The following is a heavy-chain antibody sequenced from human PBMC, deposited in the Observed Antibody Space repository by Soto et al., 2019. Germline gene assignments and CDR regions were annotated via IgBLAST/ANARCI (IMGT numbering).Heavy chain of an antibody. CDR2: ISVTGDT. J-gene: IGHJ4*02. CDR1: GFTFSSYA. V-gene: IGHV3-23*01. D-gene: IGHD2-21*01. Sequence: EGHLLESGGGLVKPGGSLRLSCEASGFTFSSYAMNWVRQVPGKGPEWVSHISVTGDTYYADSVKGRFTISRDNSRNTLFLQMNSLRAEDTAVYYCAKSLSMATSFDYWGQGTPVTVSS. CDR3: AKSLSMATSFDY.